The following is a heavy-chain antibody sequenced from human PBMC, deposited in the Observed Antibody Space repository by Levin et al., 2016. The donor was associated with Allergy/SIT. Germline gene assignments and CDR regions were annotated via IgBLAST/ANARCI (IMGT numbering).Heavy chain of an antibody. Sequence: VRQMPGKGLEWVANIKQDGSEKYYVESVKGRFTISRDNAKNSLYLQMNSLRAEDTAVYYCARDWADYYDSSGYYSGTFDIWGQGTKVTVSS. J-gene: IGHJ3*02. CDR2: IKQDGSEK. V-gene: IGHV3-7*05. CDR3: ARDWADYYDSSGYYSGTFDI. D-gene: IGHD3-22*01.